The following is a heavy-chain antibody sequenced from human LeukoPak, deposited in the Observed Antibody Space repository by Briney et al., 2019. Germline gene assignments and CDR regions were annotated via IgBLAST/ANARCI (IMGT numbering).Heavy chain of an antibody. D-gene: IGHD2/OR15-2a*01. Sequence: ASVKVSCKASGYTFTSYGISWVRQAPGQGLEWMGWISAYNGNTNYAQKLQGRVTITADKSTSTAYMELSSLRSEDTAVYYCARVVPLDRFYGRYYFDYWGQGTLVTVSS. CDR3: ARVVPLDRFYGRYYFDY. CDR1: GYTFTSYG. CDR2: ISAYNGNT. V-gene: IGHV1-18*01. J-gene: IGHJ4*02.